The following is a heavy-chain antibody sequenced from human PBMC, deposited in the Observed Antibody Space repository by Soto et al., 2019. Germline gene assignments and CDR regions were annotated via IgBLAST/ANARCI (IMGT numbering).Heavy chain of an antibody. CDR1: GFTFSSYA. J-gene: IGHJ4*02. V-gene: IGHV3-23*01. D-gene: IGHD3-22*01. Sequence: EVQLLESGGGLVQPGGSLRLSCAASGFTFSSYAMSWVRQAPGKGREWVSAISGSGGSTYYADSVKGRFTISRDNSKNTLYLQMNSLRAEDTAVYYCAKERYYYDSSGYPLDYWGQGTLVTVSS. CDR2: ISGSGGST. CDR3: AKERYYYDSSGYPLDY.